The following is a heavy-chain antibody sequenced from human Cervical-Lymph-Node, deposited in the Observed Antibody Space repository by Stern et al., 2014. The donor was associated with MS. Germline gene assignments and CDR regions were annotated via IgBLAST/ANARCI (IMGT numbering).Heavy chain of an antibody. V-gene: IGHV1-2*02. CDR1: GYTFTGYY. Sequence: VQLVESGAEVKKPGASLKVSCPASGYTFTGYYIHWVRQAHCQGPACIGWINSKSGGTNYAQSFQGRVTMTRDTSISTAYMELSGLRPDDTAVYYCARDLIGDGDLSLDNWGQGTLVTVSS. D-gene: IGHD3-10*01. J-gene: IGHJ4*02. CDR3: ARDLIGDGDLSLDN. CDR2: INSKSGGT.